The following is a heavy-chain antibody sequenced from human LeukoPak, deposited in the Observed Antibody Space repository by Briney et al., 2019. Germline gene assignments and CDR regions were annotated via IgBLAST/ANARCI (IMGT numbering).Heavy chain of an antibody. V-gene: IGHV3-48*03. CDR3: ARGEENYFDY. CDR2: ISSSGSTI. D-gene: IGHD5-24*01. J-gene: IGHJ4*02. Sequence: GGSLRLSCAASGFTFSSYEMNWVRQAPGKGLEWVPYISSSGSTIYYADSVKGRFTISRDNAKNSLCLQMNSLRAEDTAVYYCARGEENYFDYWGQGTLVTVSS. CDR1: GFTFSSYE.